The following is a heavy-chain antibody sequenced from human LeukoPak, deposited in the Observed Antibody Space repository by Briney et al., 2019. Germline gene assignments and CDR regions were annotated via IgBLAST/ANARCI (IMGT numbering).Heavy chain of an antibody. CDR2: INPNSGGT. Sequence: ASVKVSCKASGYTFTGYYMHWVRQAPGQGLEWMGWINPNSGGTNYAQKFQGRVTMTRDTSISTAYMELSRLRSDDTAVYYCARVPTIFGVVTEDWGQGTLVTVSS. V-gene: IGHV1-2*02. J-gene: IGHJ4*02. CDR3: ARVPTIFGVVTED. D-gene: IGHD3-3*01. CDR1: GYTFTGYY.